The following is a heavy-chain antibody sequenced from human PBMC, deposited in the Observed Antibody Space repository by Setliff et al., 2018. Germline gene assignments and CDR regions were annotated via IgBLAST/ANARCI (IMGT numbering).Heavy chain of an antibody. CDR3: ARVFCRRSCLVESYMDV. D-gene: IGHD3-16*01. J-gene: IGHJ6*03. CDR1: GFAFSSIW. Sequence: KAGGSLRLSCAASASGFAFSSIWMNWVRQAPGKGLEWVGRVTAGGTTNYAAPVKGRFTISRDDSKDTLYLQLNSLNTEDTAVYYCARVFCRRSCLVESYMDVWGTGTTVTVSS. V-gene: IGHV3-15*07. CDR2: VTAGGTT.